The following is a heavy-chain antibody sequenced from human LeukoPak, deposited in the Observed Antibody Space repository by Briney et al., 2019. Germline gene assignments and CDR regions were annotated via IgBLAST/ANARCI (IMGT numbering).Heavy chain of an antibody. J-gene: IGHJ5*02. CDR2: IYTSGST. V-gene: IGHV4-4*07. CDR1: GGSISSYY. CDR3: ARATYSSSWYPNWFDP. Sequence: SETLSLTCTVSGGSISSYYWSWIRQPAGKGLEWIGRIYTSGSTNYNPSLKSRVTMSVDTSKNQFSLKLSSVTAADTAVYYCARATYSSSWYPNWFDPWGQGTLVTVSS. D-gene: IGHD6-13*01.